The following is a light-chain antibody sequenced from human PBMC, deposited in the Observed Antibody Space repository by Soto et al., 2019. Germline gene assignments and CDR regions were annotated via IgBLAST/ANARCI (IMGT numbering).Light chain of an antibody. Sequence: EIVLTQSPGTLSLSPGERASLSCRASQSASSSYLAWYQQKPGQAPRLLIYGAYSRATGIPDRFSGSGSGTDFTLTISRLEPEDFAVYYCHQYGRSPSYTFGQGTKLEIK. J-gene: IGKJ2*01. CDR2: GAY. CDR3: HQYGRSPSYT. V-gene: IGKV3-20*01. CDR1: QSASSSY.